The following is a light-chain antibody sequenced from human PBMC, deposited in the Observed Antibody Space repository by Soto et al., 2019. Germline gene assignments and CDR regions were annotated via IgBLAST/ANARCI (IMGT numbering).Light chain of an antibody. CDR2: LAS. CDR1: QSLHSNGINY. CDR3: MQSLQTPST. J-gene: IGKJ3*01. Sequence: LVVTQSPRSLPVTPGEPASMSCRASQSLHSNGINYLHWYLQKPGQPPQLLIYLASNRASGVPDRFNGSGSGTEYTLKISRVEAEDVGVYYCMQSLQTPSTFGPGTKVDI. V-gene: IGKV2-28*01.